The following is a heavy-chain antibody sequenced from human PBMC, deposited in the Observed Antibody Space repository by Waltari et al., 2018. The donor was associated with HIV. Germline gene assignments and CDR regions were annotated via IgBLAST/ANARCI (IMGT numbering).Heavy chain of an antibody. CDR3: AKGNYDVLTGYYGPSFEY. D-gene: IGHD3-9*01. Sequence: EVHLVESGGTLVQPGGSLRLSCSASGFTFCNYAVPWVRHTPGKGLEYVSAIMGDGQSTYYAGSVKGRFTISRDNSKNTVWLQMRSLRAEDTAVYYCAKGNYDVLTGYYGPSFEYWGQGTLVTVSS. CDR2: IMGDGQST. J-gene: IGHJ4*02. CDR1: GFTFCNYA. V-gene: IGHV3-64D*06.